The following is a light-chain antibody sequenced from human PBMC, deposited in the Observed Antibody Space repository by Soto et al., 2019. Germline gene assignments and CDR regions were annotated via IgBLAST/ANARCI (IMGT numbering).Light chain of an antibody. CDR1: RSVDLW. V-gene: IGKV1-5*01. CDR2: DAS. Sequence: MTQSPAALSASEGDRVTITCRASRSVDLWLAWYQQKPGKAPKLLIYDASSLQSGVPSRFSGSGSGTDFTLTISSLQPEDVATYYCPKYNSAPLPFGGGTKVDIK. CDR3: PKYNSAPLP. J-gene: IGKJ4*01.